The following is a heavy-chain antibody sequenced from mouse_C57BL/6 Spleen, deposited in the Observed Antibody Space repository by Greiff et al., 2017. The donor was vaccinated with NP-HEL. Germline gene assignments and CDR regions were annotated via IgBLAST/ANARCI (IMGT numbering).Heavy chain of an antibody. V-gene: IGHV1-69*01. CDR3: ARSEQLRLRAMDY. Sequence: QVQLQQPGAELVMPGASVKLSCKASGYTFTSYWMHWVKQRPGQGLEWIEEIDPSDSYTNYNQKFKGKSTLTVDKSSSTAYMQLSSLTSEDSAVYYCARSEQLRLRAMDYWGQGTSVTVSS. D-gene: IGHD3-2*02. CDR1: GYTFTSYW. CDR2: IDPSDSYT. J-gene: IGHJ4*01.